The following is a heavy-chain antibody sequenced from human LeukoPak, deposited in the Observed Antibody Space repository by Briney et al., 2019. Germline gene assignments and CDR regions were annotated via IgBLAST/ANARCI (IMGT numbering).Heavy chain of an antibody. V-gene: IGHV3-21*01. D-gene: IGHD6-19*01. CDR3: AREVAVIGFDY. CDR2: ISSSSSYI. Sequence: GGSLRLSCAASGFTFSSYSMNWVRQAPGKGLEWASSISSSSSYIYYADSVKGRFTISRDNAKNSLYLQMNSLRAEDTAVYYCAREVAVIGFDYWGQGTLVTVSS. CDR1: GFTFSSYS. J-gene: IGHJ4*02.